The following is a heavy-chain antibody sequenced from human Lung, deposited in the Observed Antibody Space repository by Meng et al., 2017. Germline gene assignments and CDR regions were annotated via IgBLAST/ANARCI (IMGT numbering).Heavy chain of an antibody. V-gene: IGHV1-2*06. CDR2: IDPKSGDT. D-gene: IGHD6-13*01. CDR3: ARDEDISAAGKLFGDY. CDR1: GYNFPDYW. Sequence: SVTVSCKPSGYNFPDYWLHWVRRAPGQGLEWMGRIDPKSGDTHYAQRFQGRVTMTGDTSISTAYMELSGLRSDDTAMYYCARDEDISAAGKLFGDYWGQGTLVTVSS. J-gene: IGHJ4*02.